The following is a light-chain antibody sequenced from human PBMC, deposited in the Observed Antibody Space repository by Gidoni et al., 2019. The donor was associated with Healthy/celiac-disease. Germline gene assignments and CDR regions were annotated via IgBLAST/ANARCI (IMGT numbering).Light chain of an antibody. J-gene: IGLJ1*01. CDR3: CSYAGSYTDV. CDR1: SSDVGGYNY. Sequence: QSALTQPRSVSGSPGQSVTISCTGTSSDVGGYNYVSWYQQHPGKAPKLMIYDVSKRPSGGPDRCSGSKSGNTASLTISGLQAEDDAYYYCCSYAGSYTDVFGTGTKVTVL. V-gene: IGLV2-11*01. CDR2: DVS.